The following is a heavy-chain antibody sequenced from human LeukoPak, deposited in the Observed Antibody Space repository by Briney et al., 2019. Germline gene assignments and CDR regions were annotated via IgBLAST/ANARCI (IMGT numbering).Heavy chain of an antibody. CDR3: AKDFHQDYYDSSGSAEYFQH. Sequence: GGSLRLPCAASGFTFSSYAMSWVRQAPGKGLEWVSAISGSGGSTYYADSVKGRFTISRDNAKNTLYLQMNSLRAEDTAVYYCAKDFHQDYYDSSGSAEYFQHWGQGTLVTVSS. CDR2: ISGSGGST. D-gene: IGHD3-22*01. V-gene: IGHV3-23*01. CDR1: GFTFSSYA. J-gene: IGHJ1*01.